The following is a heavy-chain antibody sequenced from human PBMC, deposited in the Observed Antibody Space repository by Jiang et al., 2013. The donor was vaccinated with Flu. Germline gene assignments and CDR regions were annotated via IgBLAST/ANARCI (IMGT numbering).Heavy chain of an antibody. J-gene: IGHJ4*02. CDR3: ARGGIFAVVHETVNKKFAY. D-gene: IGHD3-3*01. CDR2: INPNSGDT. V-gene: IGHV1-2*02. Sequence: SGAEVKKPGASVKVSCKASGYIFTGYYIHWVRQAPGQGLEWMGWINPNSGDTSHAQKFQGRITMTRDTSISTGYMELTRLRSDDTAVYYCARGGIFAVVHETVNKKFAYWGQGTLVTVSS. CDR1: GYIFTGYY.